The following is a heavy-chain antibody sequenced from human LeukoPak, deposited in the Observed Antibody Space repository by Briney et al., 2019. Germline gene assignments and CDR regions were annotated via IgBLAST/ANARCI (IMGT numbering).Heavy chain of an antibody. V-gene: IGHV4-59*08. Sequence: SETLCLSCAVSGVSISSYARSWIRQPPGKGLEWVSDIYDSGSTNYNTSLKGRVTISVDTSKNQFSLKLSSVTAADTAVYYCASGGGTYYDILTGYYPYYWGQGTLVTVSS. CDR1: GVSISSYA. D-gene: IGHD3-9*01. CDR2: IYDSGST. CDR3: ASGGGTYYDILTGYYPYY. J-gene: IGHJ4*02.